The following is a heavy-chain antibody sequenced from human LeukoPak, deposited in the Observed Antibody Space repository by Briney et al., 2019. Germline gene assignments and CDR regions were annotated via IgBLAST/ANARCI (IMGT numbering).Heavy chain of an antibody. CDR2: TSYDGSNK. D-gene: IGHD3-10*01. Sequence: GGSLRLSCAASGFTFSSYAMSWVRQAPGRGLEWVAVTSYDGSNKYYADSVRGRFSISRDNPKKTLYLQMNSLRAEDTAVYYCAKDRGFGVFFQYYFEYWGQGTLVTVSS. CDR1: GFTFSSYA. V-gene: IGHV3-30*18. CDR3: AKDRGFGVFFQYYFEY. J-gene: IGHJ4*02.